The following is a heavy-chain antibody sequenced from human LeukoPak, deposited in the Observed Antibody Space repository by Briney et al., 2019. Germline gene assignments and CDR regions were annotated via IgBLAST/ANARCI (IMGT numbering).Heavy chain of an antibody. D-gene: IGHD5-12*01. J-gene: IGHJ4*02. CDR2: IYSGGST. V-gene: IGHV3-66*01. Sequence: PGGSLRLSCAASGFPVSSNYMSCVRQAPGKGLEWVAVIYSGGSTNYAVSVKGRFTISRDNSKTTLYLLMNSLSAEDTAVYYCAIRKSGNDIDYWGQGTLVTVSS. CDR1: GFPVSSNY. CDR3: AIRKSGNDIDY.